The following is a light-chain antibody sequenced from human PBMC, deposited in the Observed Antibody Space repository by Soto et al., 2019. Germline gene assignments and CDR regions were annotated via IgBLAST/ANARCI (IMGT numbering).Light chain of an antibody. CDR1: SSNIGSNT. J-gene: IGLJ1*01. CDR2: NDN. Sequence: QSVLTQPPSASGTPGQTVTISCSGSSSNIGSNTVSWYQQLPGAAPTLLIYNDNERPSGVPDRFSGSKSGTSASLAISGLQSDDEADYYCAAWDETLIDVFGTGTKLTVL. CDR3: AAWDETLIDV. V-gene: IGLV1-44*01.